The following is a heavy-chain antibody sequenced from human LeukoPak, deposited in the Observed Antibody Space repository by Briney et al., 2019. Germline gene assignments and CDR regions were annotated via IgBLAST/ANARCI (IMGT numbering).Heavy chain of an antibody. V-gene: IGHV4-4*07. Sequence: PSETLSLTCTVSGGSISGYYWSWIRQPAGKGLEWIGRIYTGGNTNYNPSLKSRVTISVDTSKNQFSLKLSSVTPADTAVYYCARVYLSFDYWGQGTLVTVSS. D-gene: IGHD3-16*02. CDR1: GGSISGYY. J-gene: IGHJ4*02. CDR3: ARVYLSFDY. CDR2: IYTGGNT.